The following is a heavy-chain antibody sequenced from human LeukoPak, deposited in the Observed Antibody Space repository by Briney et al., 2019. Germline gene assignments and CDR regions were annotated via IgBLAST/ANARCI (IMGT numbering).Heavy chain of an antibody. D-gene: IGHD5-12*01. V-gene: IGHV1-8*01. CDR1: GYTFTSYD. CDR2: MNPNSGNT. CDR3: ARVASNYYYYMDV. Sequence: ASVKVSCKASGYTFTSYDINWVRQATGQGLEWMGGMNPNSGNTGYAQKFQGRVTMTRNTSIRTAYMELSSLGSEDTAVYYCARVASNYYYYMDVWGKGTTVTVSS. J-gene: IGHJ6*03.